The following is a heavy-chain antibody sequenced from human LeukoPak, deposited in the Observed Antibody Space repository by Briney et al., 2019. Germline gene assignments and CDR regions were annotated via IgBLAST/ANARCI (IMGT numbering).Heavy chain of an antibody. V-gene: IGHV3-23*01. D-gene: IGHD5-18*01. CDR1: GFTFSSYA. J-gene: IGHJ4*02. Sequence: GGSLRLSCAASGFTFSSYAMSWVRQAPGKGLEWVSGISSSGGNTYYADSVKGRFTISRDNSKNTLYLQMNSLRAEDTAVYYCAKDVYSYGSLMDYWGQGTLVTVSS. CDR2: ISSSGGNT. CDR3: AKDVYSYGSLMDY.